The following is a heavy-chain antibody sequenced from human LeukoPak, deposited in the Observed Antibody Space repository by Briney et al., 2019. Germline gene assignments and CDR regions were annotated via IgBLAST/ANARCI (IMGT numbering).Heavy chain of an antibody. CDR2: ISYDGSNK. CDR3: ARDKVIAVAGTPDYYYYGMDV. V-gene: IGHV3-30-3*01. D-gene: IGHD6-19*01. J-gene: IGHJ6*02. Sequence: PGRSLRLSCAASGFTFSSYAMHWVRQAPGKGLEWAAVISYDGSNKYYADSVKGRFTISRDNSKNTLYLQMNSLRAEDTAVYYCARDKVIAVAGTPDYYYYGMDVWGQGTTVTVSS. CDR1: GFTFSSYA.